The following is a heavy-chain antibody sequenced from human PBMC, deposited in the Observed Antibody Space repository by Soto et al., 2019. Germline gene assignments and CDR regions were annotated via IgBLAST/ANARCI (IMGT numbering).Heavy chain of an antibody. CDR1: GYTFSSYA. J-gene: IGHJ4*02. CDR2: IITYNGKT. V-gene: IGHV1-18*01. Sequence: QVQLVQSGAEVKKPGASVKVSCKASGYTFSSYAISWVRKAPGQGLEWMGWIITYNGKTNYAQKCQGRVTMTTDTSATTAYMDLRGLRSDVTAVDSCARTGPPVAYWGQGPLVTVSS. CDR3: ARTGPPVAY.